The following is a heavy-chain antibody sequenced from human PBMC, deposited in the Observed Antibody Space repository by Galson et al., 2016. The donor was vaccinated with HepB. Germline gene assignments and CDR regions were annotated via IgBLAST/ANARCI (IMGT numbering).Heavy chain of an antibody. Sequence: SLRLSCAASGFTFSAYPMHWVRQVPGKGLVWVSRINRDGSTTSYADSVKGRFTITRDNAKNTLYLQIDSLRAEDTAVYYCARGCPETTYYYYMDVWGKGTTVAVSS. CDR3: ARGCPETTYYYYMDV. J-gene: IGHJ6*03. V-gene: IGHV3-74*01. D-gene: IGHD1-7*01. CDR2: INRDGSTT. CDR1: GFTFSAYP.